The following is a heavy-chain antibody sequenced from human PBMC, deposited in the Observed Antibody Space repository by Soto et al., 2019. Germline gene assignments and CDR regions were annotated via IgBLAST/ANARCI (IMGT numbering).Heavy chain of an antibody. CDR2: IHGSGTT. CDR1: GGSISYGK. J-gene: IGHJ4*02. CDR3: AKGGTSSLPFDY. D-gene: IGHD2-2*01. V-gene: IGHV4-59*01. Sequence: QVQLQESGPGLVKPAETLSLTSNVSGGSISYGKWSWIRQPPGQGLEWIGNIHGSGTTDYNPSLNIRLTISLDTSKNQFSLKLNSVIAADTAVYYCAKGGTSSLPFDYWGQGALVTVSS.